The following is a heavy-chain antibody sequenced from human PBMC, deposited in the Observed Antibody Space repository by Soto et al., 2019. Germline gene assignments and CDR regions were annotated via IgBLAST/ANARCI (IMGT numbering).Heavy chain of an antibody. J-gene: IGHJ5*02. CDR1: GSTFSSYG. V-gene: IGHV3-33*01. CDR3: ARDGLLKSSSKYNWFDP. CDR2: IWYDGSNK. Sequence: GGSLRLSCAASGSTFSSYGMHWVRQAPGKGLEWVAVIWYDGSNKYYADSVKGRFTISRDNSKNTLYLQMNSLRAEDTAVYYCARDGLLKSSSKYNWFDPWGQGTLVTVSS. D-gene: IGHD3-10*01.